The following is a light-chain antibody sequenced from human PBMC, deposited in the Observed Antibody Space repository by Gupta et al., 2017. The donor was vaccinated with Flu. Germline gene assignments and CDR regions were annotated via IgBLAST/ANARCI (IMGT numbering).Light chain of an antibody. CDR2: AAS. CDR1: QSIRVY. V-gene: IGKV1-39*01. CDR3: QQGVSAPCT. J-gene: IGKJ2*02. Sequence: DIQMTQSPSSLSASVGDRVTSTCRASQSIRVYFYWYQKKPGKAPRLLIYAASSLKSGVPSRFSGSGSGTDFTLTISRRRPEDFATYYCQQGVSAPCTFGQGTKVEI.